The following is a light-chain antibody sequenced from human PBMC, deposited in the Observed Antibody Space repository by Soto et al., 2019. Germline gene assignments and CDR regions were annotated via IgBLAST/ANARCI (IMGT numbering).Light chain of an antibody. V-gene: IGKV3-20*01. CDR3: QQYGSSGYT. J-gene: IGKJ2*01. Sequence: EIVLTQSPGTLSLSPGERATLSCRASQSVSSSYLAWYKQKPGQAPRLLIYGASSRAPGIPDRFSGSGSGTDFTLTISRLEPEDFAVYYCQQYGSSGYTFGQGTKLEI. CDR2: GAS. CDR1: QSVSSSY.